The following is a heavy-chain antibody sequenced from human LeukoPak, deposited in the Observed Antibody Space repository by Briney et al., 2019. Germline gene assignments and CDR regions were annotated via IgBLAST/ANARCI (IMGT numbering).Heavy chain of an antibody. J-gene: IGHJ4*02. CDR2: IYYSGST. CDR3: AREYSSSWKRRAYFDY. D-gene: IGHD6-13*01. V-gene: IGHV4-39*07. Sequence: PSETLSLTCTVSGGSISSSSYYWGWIRQPPGKGLEWIGSIYYSGSTYYNPSLKSRVTISVDTSKNQFSLKLSSVTAADTAVYYCAREYSSSWKRRAYFDYWGQGTLVTVSS. CDR1: GGSISSSSYY.